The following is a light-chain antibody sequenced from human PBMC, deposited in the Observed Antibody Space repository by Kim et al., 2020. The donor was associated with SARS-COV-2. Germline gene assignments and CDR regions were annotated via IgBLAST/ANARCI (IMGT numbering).Light chain of an antibody. J-gene: IGKJ2*01. CDR2: SAS. CDR3: QHYGGSPYT. CDR1: QSISSSY. Sequence: EIVLTQSPGTLSLSPGERATVSCRASQSISSSYLAWYQQKPGQAPRLLIYSASSRATGIPDRFSGSGSGTDFILTISRLEPEDFALYYCQHYGGSPYTFGRETNLDI. V-gene: IGKV3-20*01.